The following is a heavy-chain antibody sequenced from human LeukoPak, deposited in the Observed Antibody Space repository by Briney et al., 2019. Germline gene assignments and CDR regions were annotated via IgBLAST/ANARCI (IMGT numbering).Heavy chain of an antibody. Sequence: SETLSLTCAVSGGSISSSNRWSWVRQPPGKGLEWIGEIYHSGSTNYNPSLKSRVTISVDKSKNQFSLKLSSVTAADTAVYYCAKAEIAVAGNFDYWGQGTLVTVSS. CDR1: GGSISSSNR. CDR2: IYHSGST. CDR3: AKAEIAVAGNFDY. D-gene: IGHD6-19*01. V-gene: IGHV4-4*02. J-gene: IGHJ4*02.